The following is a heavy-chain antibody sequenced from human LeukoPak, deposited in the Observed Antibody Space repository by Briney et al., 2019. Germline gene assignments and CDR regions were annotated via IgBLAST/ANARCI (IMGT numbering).Heavy chain of an antibody. Sequence: GGSLRLSCAASGFTFGDYTMTWVRQAPGKGLEWVANVKSDGSERWYVDSVKGRFTVSRDNAKHSLYLEMNSLRAEDTAVYYCARARMIRRQNYYYYMDVWGKGTTVTVSS. CDR2: VKSDGSER. D-gene: IGHD3-22*01. V-gene: IGHV3-7*01. CDR3: ARARMIRRQNYYYYMDV. J-gene: IGHJ6*03. CDR1: GFTFGDYT.